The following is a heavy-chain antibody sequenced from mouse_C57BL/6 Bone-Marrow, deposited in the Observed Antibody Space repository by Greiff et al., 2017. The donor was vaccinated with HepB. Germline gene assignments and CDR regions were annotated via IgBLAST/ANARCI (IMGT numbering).Heavy chain of an antibody. D-gene: IGHD1-3*01. CDR1: GFTFSDYY. Sequence: EVQLVESEGGLVQPGSSMKLSCTASGFTFSDYYMAWVRQVPEKGLEWVANINYDGSSTYYLDSLKSRFIISRYNAKNILYLQMSSLKSEDTATYYCASAREPEWFAYWGQGTTLTVSS. V-gene: IGHV5-16*01. CDR2: INYDGSST. CDR3: ASAREPEWFAY. J-gene: IGHJ2*01.